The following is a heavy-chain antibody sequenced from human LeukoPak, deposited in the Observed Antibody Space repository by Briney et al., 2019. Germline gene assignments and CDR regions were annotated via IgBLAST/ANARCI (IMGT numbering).Heavy chain of an antibody. V-gene: IGHV3-30*18. CDR2: ISYGGSNK. CDR3: AKGPYSSSWYFDY. J-gene: IGHJ4*02. D-gene: IGHD6-13*01. Sequence: GGSLRLSCAVSGFSVSNNYMNWVRQAPGKGLEWVAVISYGGSNKYYADSVKGRFTISRDNSKNTLYLQMNSLRAEDTAVYYCAKGPYSSSWYFDYWGQGTLVTVSS. CDR1: GFSVSNNY.